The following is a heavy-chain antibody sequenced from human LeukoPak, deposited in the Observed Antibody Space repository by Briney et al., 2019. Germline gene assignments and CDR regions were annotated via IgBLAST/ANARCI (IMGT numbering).Heavy chain of an antibody. CDR2: IWYDGSNK. D-gene: IGHD2-2*01. V-gene: IGHV3-33*01. CDR3: ARDRGCSSTSCQWYYFDY. CDR1: GFTFSSYG. Sequence: AGGSLRLSCAASGFTFSSYGMHWVRQAPGKGLEWVAVIWYDGSNKYYADSVKGRFTISRDNPKNTLYLQMNSLRAEDTAVYYCARDRGCSSTSCQWYYFDYWGQGTLVTVSS. J-gene: IGHJ4*02.